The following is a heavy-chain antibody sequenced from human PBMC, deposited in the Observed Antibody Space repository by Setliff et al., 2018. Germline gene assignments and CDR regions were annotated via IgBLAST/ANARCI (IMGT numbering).Heavy chain of an antibody. CDR2: IIPIFGTA. CDR1: GGTFSSYA. Sequence: EASVKVSCKASGGTFSSYAISWVRQAPGQGLEWMGGIIPIFGTANYAQKFQGRVTITTDESTSTACMELSSLRSEDTAVYYCARGRTDYDILTGYNLNYYYYMDVWGKGTTVTVSS. J-gene: IGHJ6*03. D-gene: IGHD3-9*01. V-gene: IGHV1-69*05. CDR3: ARGRTDYDILTGYNLNYYYYMDV.